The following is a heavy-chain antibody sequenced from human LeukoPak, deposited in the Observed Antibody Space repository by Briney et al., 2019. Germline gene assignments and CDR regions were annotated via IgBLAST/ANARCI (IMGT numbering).Heavy chain of an antibody. CDR2: ISGSGGST. D-gene: IGHD3-22*01. Sequence: GGSLRLSCAASGFTFSSYAMSWVRQAPGKGLEWVSAISGSGGSTYYADSVKGRFTISRDNSKNTLYLQMNSLRAEDTAVYYCANPPKYYDSSGYYFPFDYWGQGTLVTVSS. CDR3: ANPPKYYDSSGYYFPFDY. V-gene: IGHV3-23*01. J-gene: IGHJ4*02. CDR1: GFTFSSYA.